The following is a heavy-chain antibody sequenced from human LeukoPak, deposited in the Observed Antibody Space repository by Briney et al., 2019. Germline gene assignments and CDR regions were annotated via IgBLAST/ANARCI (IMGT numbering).Heavy chain of an antibody. CDR1: GDIVSSNGAA. Sequence: SQTLSLTCAISGDIVSSNGAAWNWIRQSPSRGLEWLGRTYYRSKWYNDYAVSVKSRITINPDTSKNQFSLQLNSVTPEDTAVYYCAREPIRDYYDSSGYYFLFDYWGQGTLVTVSS. V-gene: IGHV6-1*01. D-gene: IGHD3-22*01. CDR3: AREPIRDYYDSSGYYFLFDY. J-gene: IGHJ4*02. CDR2: TYYRSKWYN.